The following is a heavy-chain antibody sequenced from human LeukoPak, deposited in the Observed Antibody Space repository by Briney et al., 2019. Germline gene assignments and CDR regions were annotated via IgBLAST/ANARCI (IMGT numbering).Heavy chain of an antibody. CDR3: ARVRGGYDFWSGYRYFDY. D-gene: IGHD3-3*01. CDR2: INHSGST. Sequence: SETLSLTCAVYGGSSSDYYWSWIRQPPGKGLEWIGEINHSGSTNYNPSLKSRVTISVDTSKNQFSLKLSSVTAADTAVYYCARVRGGYDFWSGYRYFDYWGQGTLVTVSS. V-gene: IGHV4-34*01. CDR1: GGSSSDYY. J-gene: IGHJ4*02.